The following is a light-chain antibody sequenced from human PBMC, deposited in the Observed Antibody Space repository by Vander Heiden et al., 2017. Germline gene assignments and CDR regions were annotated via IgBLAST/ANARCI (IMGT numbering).Light chain of an antibody. Sequence: QSVLTRPPPVSGAPGPRVTISCTGSSSNIGAGYDVHWYRQLPGTAPKLLIYANTNRPSGVPDRFSGSRSGTSASLAITGLQAEDEADYYCQSYDTSLSVLYVFGTGTKVTVL. V-gene: IGLV1-40*01. CDR1: SSNIGAGYD. CDR3: QSYDTSLSVLYV. J-gene: IGLJ1*01. CDR2: ANT.